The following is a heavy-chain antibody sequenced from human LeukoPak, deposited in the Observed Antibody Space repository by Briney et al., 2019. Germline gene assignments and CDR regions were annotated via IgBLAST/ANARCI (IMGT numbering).Heavy chain of an antibody. CDR1: GYTFTIYG. CDR3: VRTPPNWGADY. CDR2: ISAYNGNT. J-gene: IGHJ4*02. D-gene: IGHD7-27*01. V-gene: IGHV1-18*01. Sequence: EASVTVSCTASGYTFTIYGISWVRQAPGQGLEWMGWISAYNGNTNYAQKLQGRVTMTTDTSTSTAYMELSSLRSEDTAVYYCVRTPPNWGADYWGQGTLVTVSS.